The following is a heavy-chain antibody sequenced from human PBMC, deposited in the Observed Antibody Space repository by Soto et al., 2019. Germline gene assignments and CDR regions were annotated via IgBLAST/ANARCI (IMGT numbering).Heavy chain of an antibody. CDR3: ARDLSGSGPDY. Sequence: QVQLVESGGGVVQPGRSLRLSCAASGFTFSSYGLHWVRQAPGKGLEWVAVIGYDGSNKYYADSVKGRFTISRDNSKNTLYLQMNSLRAEDTAMYYCARDLSGSGPDYWGQGTLVTVSS. J-gene: IGHJ4*02. CDR2: IGYDGSNK. V-gene: IGHV3-33*01. CDR1: GFTFSSYG. D-gene: IGHD3-10*01.